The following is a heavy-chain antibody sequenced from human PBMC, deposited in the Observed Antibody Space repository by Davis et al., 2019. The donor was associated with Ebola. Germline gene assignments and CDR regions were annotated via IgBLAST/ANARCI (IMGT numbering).Heavy chain of an antibody. J-gene: IGHJ6*02. V-gene: IGHV1-3*04. CDR1: GYIFTTYA. CDR3: ARNEDV. Sequence: ASVKVSCKASGYIFTTYAIHWVRQAPGQGLEWMGWINTGNGDTRYSRKFQDRVTITRDTSASTAYMELYSLRSEDTAVYYCARNEDVWGQGTTVTVSS. CDR2: INTGNGDT.